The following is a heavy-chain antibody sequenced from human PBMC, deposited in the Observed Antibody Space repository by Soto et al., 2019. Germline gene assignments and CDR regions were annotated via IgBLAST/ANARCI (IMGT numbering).Heavy chain of an antibody. J-gene: IGHJ3*02. V-gene: IGHV4-39*01. D-gene: IGHD6-13*01. CDR3: ARLVDSSSWYVHDAFDI. Sequence: QLQLQESGPGLVKPSETLSLTCTVSGGSISSSSYYWGWIRQPPGKGLEWIGSIYYSGSTYYNPSLKSRVTIAVGTSKNQCALKLSSVTAADTAVYYCARLVDSSSWYVHDAFDIWGQGTMVTVSS. CDR2: IYYSGST. CDR1: GGSISSSSYY.